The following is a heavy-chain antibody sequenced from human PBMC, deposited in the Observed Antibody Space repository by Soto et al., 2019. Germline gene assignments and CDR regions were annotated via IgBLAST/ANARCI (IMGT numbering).Heavy chain of an antibody. J-gene: IGHJ4*02. CDR1: GYTFTGYY. CDR3: ESAAWDSSGYNKPDY. V-gene: IGHV1-2*02. Sequence: GASVKVSCKASGYTFTGYYMHWVRQAPGQGLEWMGWINPNSGGTNYAQKFQGRVTMTRDTSISTAYMELSRLRSDDTAVYYCESAAWDSSGYNKPDYWGQGTLVTVSS. CDR2: INPNSGGT. D-gene: IGHD3-22*01.